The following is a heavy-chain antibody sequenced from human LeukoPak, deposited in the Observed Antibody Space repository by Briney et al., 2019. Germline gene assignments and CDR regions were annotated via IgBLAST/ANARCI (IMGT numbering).Heavy chain of an antibody. CDR3: AREDRYCSGGSCSSNFDY. Sequence: SETLSLTCTVSGGSISSYYWSWIRQPPGKGLEWIGYIYYSGSTNYNPSLKSRVTISVDTSKNQFSLKLSSVTAADAAVYYCAREDRYCSGGSCSSNFDYWGQGTLVTVSS. V-gene: IGHV4-59*01. J-gene: IGHJ4*02. CDR1: GGSISSYY. CDR2: IYYSGST. D-gene: IGHD2-15*01.